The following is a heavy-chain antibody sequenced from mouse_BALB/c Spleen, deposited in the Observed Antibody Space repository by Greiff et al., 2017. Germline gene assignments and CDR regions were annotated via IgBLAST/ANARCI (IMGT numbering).Heavy chain of an antibody. D-gene: IGHD2-1*01. CDR3: ARRGLYGNPYYFDY. CDR2: ISYDGSN. J-gene: IGHJ2*01. V-gene: IGHV3-6*02. CDR1: GYSITSGYY. Sequence: VQLKQSGPGLVKPSQSLSLTCSVTGYSITSGYYWNWIRQSPGNKLEWMGYISYDGSNNYNPSLKNRISITRDTSKNQFFLKLNSVTTEDTATYYCARRGLYGNPYYFDYWGQGTTLTVSS.